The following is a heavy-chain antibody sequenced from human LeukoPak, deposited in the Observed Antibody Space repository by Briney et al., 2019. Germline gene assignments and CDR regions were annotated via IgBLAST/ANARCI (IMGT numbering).Heavy chain of an antibody. J-gene: IGHJ4*02. CDR2: ISSSGSTI. Sequence: PGGSLRLSCAASGFTFSSYEMNWVRQAPGKGLEWVSYISSSGSTIYYADSVKGRFTISRDNAKNSLYLQMNSLRAEDTAVYYCARVGIRGSGDYWGQGTLVTVSS. CDR3: ARVGIRGSGDY. V-gene: IGHV3-48*03. CDR1: GFTFSSYE. D-gene: IGHD5-12*01.